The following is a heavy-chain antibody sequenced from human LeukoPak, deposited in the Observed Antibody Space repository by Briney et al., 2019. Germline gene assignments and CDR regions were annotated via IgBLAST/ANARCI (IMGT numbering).Heavy chain of an antibody. Sequence: GGSLRLSCAASGFTFSSYWMSWVRQAPGKGLEWVANIKQDGSEKYYVDSVKGRFTISRDNAKNSLYLQMNSLRAEDTAVYYCARDGLIDSSGWYGYWGQGTLVTVS. J-gene: IGHJ4*02. CDR1: GFTFSSYW. V-gene: IGHV3-7*01. D-gene: IGHD6-19*01. CDR2: IKQDGSEK. CDR3: ARDGLIDSSGWYGY.